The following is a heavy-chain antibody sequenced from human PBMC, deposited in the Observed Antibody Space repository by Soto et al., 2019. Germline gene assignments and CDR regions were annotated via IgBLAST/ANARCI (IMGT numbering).Heavy chain of an antibody. CDR2: ISYDGSNK. J-gene: IGHJ3*02. CDR1: GFTFSSYG. Sequence: GGSLKLSCAASGFTFSSYGMHWVRQAPGKGLEWVAVISYDGSNKYYADSVKGRFTISRDNSKNTLYLQMNSLRAEDTAVYYCLTTVTTSYAFDIWGQGTMVTVSS. CDR3: LTTVTTSYAFDI. V-gene: IGHV3-30*03. D-gene: IGHD4-17*01.